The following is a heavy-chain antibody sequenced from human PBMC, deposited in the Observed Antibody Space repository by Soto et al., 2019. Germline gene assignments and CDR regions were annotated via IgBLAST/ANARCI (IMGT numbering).Heavy chain of an antibody. Sequence: EVQLVESGGGLVQPGGSLRLYCAASGFTFSSYWMSWVRQAPGKGLEWVANIKQDGSEKYYVDSVKGRFTISRDNAKNSLYLQMNSLRAEDTAVYYCASRSALGRYYYYIDVSGKGTTVTVSS. J-gene: IGHJ6*03. CDR2: IKQDGSEK. V-gene: IGHV3-7*01. CDR3: ASRSALGRYYYYIDV. D-gene: IGHD6-6*01. CDR1: GFTFSSYW.